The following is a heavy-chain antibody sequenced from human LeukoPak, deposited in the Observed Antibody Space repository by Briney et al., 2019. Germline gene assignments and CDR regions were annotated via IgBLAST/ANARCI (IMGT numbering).Heavy chain of an antibody. V-gene: IGHV3-66*01. D-gene: IGHD6-13*01. CDR1: GFTVSSNY. CDR3: ARDLSWYYFDY. Sequence: GGSLRLSCAASGFTVSSNYMSWVRQAPGKGLEWVSVVYSGGSTYYADSVKGRFTISRDNAKNSLYLQMNSLRAEDTAVYYCARDLSWYYFDYWGQGTLVTVSS. J-gene: IGHJ4*02. CDR2: VYSGGST.